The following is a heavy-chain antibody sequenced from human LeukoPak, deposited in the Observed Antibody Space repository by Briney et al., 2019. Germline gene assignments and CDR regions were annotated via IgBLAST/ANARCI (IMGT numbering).Heavy chain of an antibody. D-gene: IGHD6-6*01. J-gene: IGHJ6*02. CDR2: ISSSSSYI. CDR3: ARDWYEQLVLGYYYGIDV. Sequence: GSLRLSCAASGFTFSSYSMNWVRQAPGKGLEWVSSISSSSSYIYYADSVKGRFTISRDNAKNSLYLQMNSLRAEDTAVYYCARDWYEQLVLGYYYGIDVWGQGTTVTVSS. V-gene: IGHV3-21*01. CDR1: GFTFSSYS.